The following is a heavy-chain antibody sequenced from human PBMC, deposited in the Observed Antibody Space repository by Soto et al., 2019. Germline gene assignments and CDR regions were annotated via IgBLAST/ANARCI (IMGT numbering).Heavy chain of an antibody. CDR2: ISTYKGNT. CDR3: APRSPAFDY. CDR1: GYTFTSYG. V-gene: IGHV1-18*01. Sequence: QVQLVQSGPEVKKPGASVKVSCKTSGYTFTSYGISWVRQAPGQGLEWMGWISTYKGNTNYAQKFQGRVTMTTDTSTSTGDMELRSLRSDDTAVYYCAPRSPAFDYWGQGTLVNVSS. J-gene: IGHJ4*02.